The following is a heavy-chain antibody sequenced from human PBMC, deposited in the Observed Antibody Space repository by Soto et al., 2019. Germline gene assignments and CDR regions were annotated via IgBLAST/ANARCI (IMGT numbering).Heavy chain of an antibody. J-gene: IGHJ4*02. CDR1: GFTFRTYA. CDR2: ISDSGTT. CDR3: AKGGEGACSRTSCCYFSDS. Sequence: EVQLLDSGGGLVQPGGSLRLSCAASGFTFRTYAMSWVRQAPGKGLEWVSTISDSGTTYYANSVKSRFTISSDNSRNTLDLQMNSLRVGDTAVYYCAKGGEGACSRTSCCYFSDSWGQGTLVTVSS. V-gene: IGHV3-23*01. D-gene: IGHD2-2*01.